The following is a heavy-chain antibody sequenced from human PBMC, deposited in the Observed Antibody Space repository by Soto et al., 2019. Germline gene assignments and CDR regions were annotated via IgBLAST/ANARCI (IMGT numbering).Heavy chain of an antibody. CDR3: ARGFSLEWLHVGPMDV. Sequence: GGSLRLSCAASGFTFSSYSMNWVRQAPGKGLEWVSSISSSSYIYYADSVKGRFTISRDNAKNSLYLQMNSLRAEDTAVYYCARGFSLEWLHVGPMDVWGKGTTVTVSS. CDR2: ISSSSYI. D-gene: IGHD3-3*01. V-gene: IGHV3-21*01. J-gene: IGHJ6*03. CDR1: GFTFSSYS.